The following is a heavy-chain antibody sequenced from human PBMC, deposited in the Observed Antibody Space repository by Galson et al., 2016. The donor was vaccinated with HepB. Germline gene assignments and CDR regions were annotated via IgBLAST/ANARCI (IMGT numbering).Heavy chain of an antibody. CDR2: IKSKSEGGTA. CDR3: LTYISDYYDSSGYYQRRESFDY. Sequence: SLRLSCAASGFTFSHAWMSWVRQAPGKGLEWVGRIKSKSEGGTADYAAPVDGRFTVSRDDSKNMMYLQMNSLKSDDTGVYYCLTYISDYYDSSGYYQRRESFDYWGQGTLVTVSS. D-gene: IGHD3-22*01. V-gene: IGHV3-15*01. CDR1: GFTFSHAW. J-gene: IGHJ4*02.